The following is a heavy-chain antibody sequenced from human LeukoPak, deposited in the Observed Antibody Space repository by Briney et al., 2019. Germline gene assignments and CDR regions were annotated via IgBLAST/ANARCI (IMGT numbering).Heavy chain of an antibody. CDR1: GGTFSSYA. V-gene: IGHV1-69*01. CDR2: IIPIFGTA. J-gene: IGHJ4*02. CDR3: ARVGKEYQLPGAYFDY. D-gene: IGHD2-2*01. Sequence: SVKVSCKASGGTFSSYAISWVRQAPGQRLEWMGGIIPIFGTANYAQKFQGRVTITADESTSTAYMELSSLRSEDTAVYYCARVGKEYQLPGAYFDYWGQGTLVTVSS.